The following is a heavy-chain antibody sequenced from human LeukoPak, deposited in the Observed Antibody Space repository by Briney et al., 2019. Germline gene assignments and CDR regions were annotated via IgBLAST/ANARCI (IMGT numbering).Heavy chain of an antibody. CDR2: IIPILGIA. CDR1: GGTFSSYA. D-gene: IGHD6-13*01. Sequence: ASVKVSCKASGGTFSSYAISWVRQAPGQGLEWMGRIIPILGIANYAQKFQGRVTITADKSTSTAYMELSSLRSEDTAVYYCASPETAGIPTNYYYYGMDVWGQGTTVTVSS. V-gene: IGHV1-69*04. CDR3: ASPETAGIPTNYYYYGMDV. J-gene: IGHJ6*02.